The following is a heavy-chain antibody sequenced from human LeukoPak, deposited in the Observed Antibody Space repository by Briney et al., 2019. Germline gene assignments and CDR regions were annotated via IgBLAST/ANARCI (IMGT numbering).Heavy chain of an antibody. D-gene: IGHD2-2*01. CDR2: IYSGGST. J-gene: IGHJ4*02. V-gene: IGHV3-66*02. CDR3: AREDIVVVPAANIDY. CDR1: GFTVSSNY. Sequence: GGSLRLSCAASGFTVSSNYMSWVRQAPGKGLEWVSVIYSGGSTYYADSVKGRFTISRDNSKNTLYLQMNSLRAEDTAVYYCAREDIVVVPAANIDYWGQGTLVTVSS.